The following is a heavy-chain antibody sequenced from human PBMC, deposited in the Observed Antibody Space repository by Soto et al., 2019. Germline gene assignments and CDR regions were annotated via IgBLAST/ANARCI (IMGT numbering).Heavy chain of an antibody. CDR1: GFTVSSNY. CDR3: AKDAVSRDGVWLAHD. D-gene: IGHD5-12*01. Sequence: GGSLRLSCAASGFTVSSNYMSWVRQAPGKGLEWVSVIYSGGSTYYADSVKGRFTISRDNSKNTLYLQMNSLRAEDTAVYYCAKDAVSRDGVWLAHDWGQGTVVTVSS. J-gene: IGHJ1*01. CDR2: IYSGGST. V-gene: IGHV3-53*01.